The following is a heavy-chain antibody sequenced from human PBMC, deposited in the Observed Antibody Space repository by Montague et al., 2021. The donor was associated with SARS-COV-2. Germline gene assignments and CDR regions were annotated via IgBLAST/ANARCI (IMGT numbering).Heavy chain of an antibody. D-gene: IGHD3-3*01. CDR1: GGSLSGFS. J-gene: IGHJ4*02. CDR2: INHSGST. CDR3: ASPPFGVAPYYFDY. V-gene: IGHV4-34*01. Sequence: SETLSLTCAVHGGSLSGFSWNWVRQPPGKGLEWIGEINHSGSTNYNPSLKSRVTISVDTSKNQFSLKLSSVTAADTAVYYCASPPFGVAPYYFDYWGQGTLVTVSS.